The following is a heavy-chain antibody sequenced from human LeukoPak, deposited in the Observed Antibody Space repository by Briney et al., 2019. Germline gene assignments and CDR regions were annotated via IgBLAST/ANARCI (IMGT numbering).Heavy chain of an antibody. CDR1: GYTFTWYY. Sequence: SVNVSWKAFGYTFTWYYMHWVRAAPGQGPGWIGWINPKSGGTNYPQKLQGRVTMTRDTSISTASMELSRLRSDDPHVYYWAPGEYYFDYWGQGTLVTVSS. D-gene: IGHD1-26*01. V-gene: IGHV1-2*02. CDR2: INPKSGGT. CDR3: APGEYYFDY. J-gene: IGHJ4*02.